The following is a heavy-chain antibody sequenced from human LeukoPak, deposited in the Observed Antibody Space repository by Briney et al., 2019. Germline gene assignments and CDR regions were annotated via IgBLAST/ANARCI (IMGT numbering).Heavy chain of an antibody. CDR3: ARCYAPYYYDSSGYYSV. CDR1: GYTFTSYG. V-gene: IGHV1-18*01. Sequence: ASVKVSCKASGYTFTSYGISWVRRAPGQGLEWMGWISAYNGNTNYAQKLQGRVTMTTDTSTSTAYMELRSLRSDDTAVYYCARCYAPYYYDSSGYYSVWGQGTLVTVSS. CDR2: ISAYNGNT. J-gene: IGHJ4*02. D-gene: IGHD3-22*01.